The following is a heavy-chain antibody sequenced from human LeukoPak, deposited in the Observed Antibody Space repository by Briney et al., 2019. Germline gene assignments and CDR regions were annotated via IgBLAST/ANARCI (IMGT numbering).Heavy chain of an antibody. D-gene: IGHD5-18*01. V-gene: IGHV3-33*06. CDR3: VKDKDTAIVYNPFDM. Sequence: GGCLRLSCAASGFTFRNFGMHWVRQAPGKGLGWVSLIYLEGSNKDYGGSVKGQYTISRDNSKNILYLQMDSLRAEDTAVYYCVKDKDTAIVYNPFDMWGQGTVVTVSS. J-gene: IGHJ3*02. CDR1: GFTFRNFG. CDR2: IYLEGSNK.